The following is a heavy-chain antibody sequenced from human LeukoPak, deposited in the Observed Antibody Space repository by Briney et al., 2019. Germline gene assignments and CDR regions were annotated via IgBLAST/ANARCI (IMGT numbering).Heavy chain of an antibody. CDR3: AKARGDYYDSSGYYYGGSYFDY. Sequence: GGSLRLSCAASGFSFSSYWMHWVRQAPGKGLEWVSAISGSGGSTYYADSVKGRFTISRDNSKNTLYLQMNSLRAEDTAVYYCAKARGDYYDSSGYYYGGSYFDYWGQGTLVTVSS. CDR1: GFSFSSYW. D-gene: IGHD3-22*01. J-gene: IGHJ4*02. V-gene: IGHV3-23*01. CDR2: ISGSGGST.